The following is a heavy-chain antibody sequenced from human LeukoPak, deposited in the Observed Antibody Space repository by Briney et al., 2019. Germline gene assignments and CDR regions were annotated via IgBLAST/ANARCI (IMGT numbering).Heavy chain of an antibody. D-gene: IGHD3-3*01. CDR2: IKQDGSEE. CDR3: ARDAPPYYDFWSGSPLFDY. CDR1: GFTFSSYW. Sequence: PGGSLRLSCAASGFTFSSYWMSWVRQAPGKGLEWVANIKQDGSEEYYVDSVKGRFTISRDNAKNSLYLQMNSLRAEDTAMYYCARDAPPYYDFWSGSPLFDYWGQGTLVTVSS. V-gene: IGHV3-7*01. J-gene: IGHJ4*02.